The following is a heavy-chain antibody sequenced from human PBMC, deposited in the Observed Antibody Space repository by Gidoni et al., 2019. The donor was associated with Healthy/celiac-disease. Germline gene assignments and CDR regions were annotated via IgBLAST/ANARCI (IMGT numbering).Heavy chain of an antibody. CDR1: GYTFTSYG. CDR2: ISAYNGNT. Sequence: QVQLVQSGAEVKKPGASVKVSCKASGYTFTSYGISWVRQAPGQGLEWMGWISAYNGNTNYAQKLQGRVTMTTDTSTSTAYMELRSLRSDDTAVYYCARDPPLIQLWLRDRSFDYWGQGTLVTVSS. CDR3: ARDPPLIQLWLRDRSFDY. V-gene: IGHV1-18*01. J-gene: IGHJ4*02. D-gene: IGHD5-18*01.